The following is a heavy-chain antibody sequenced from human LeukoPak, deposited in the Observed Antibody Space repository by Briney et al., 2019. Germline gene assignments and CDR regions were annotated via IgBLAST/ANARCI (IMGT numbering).Heavy chain of an antibody. V-gene: IGHV4-59*01. CDR3: ARDVDDAFDI. CDR1: GGSISSYY. D-gene: IGHD2-21*01. CDR2: IYYSGST. Sequence: PSETLSLTCTVSGGSISSYYWSWLRQPPGKGLEWIGYIYYSGSTNYNPSLKSRVTISVDTSKNQFSLKLSSVAAADTAVCYCARDVDDAFDIWGQGTMVTVSS. J-gene: IGHJ3*02.